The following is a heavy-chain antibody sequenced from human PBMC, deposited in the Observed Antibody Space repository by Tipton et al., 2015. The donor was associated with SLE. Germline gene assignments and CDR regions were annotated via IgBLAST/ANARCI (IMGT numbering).Heavy chain of an antibody. Sequence: TLSLTCTVYGSASAPTLFPFVRRPPGKRMAGLTEITHSSYTDYNPSLKSRVTISVDTSKNQFSLRLSSVTAADTAVYYSARGSKGYGRFDIWGQGTMVTVSS. J-gene: IGHJ3*02. CDR2: ITHSSYT. CDR1: GSASAPTL. D-gene: IGHD5-18*01. CDR3: ARGSKGYGRFDI. V-gene: IGHV4-34*01.